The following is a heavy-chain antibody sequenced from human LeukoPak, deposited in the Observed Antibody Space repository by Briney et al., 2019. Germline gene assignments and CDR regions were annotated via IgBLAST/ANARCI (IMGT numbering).Heavy chain of an antibody. Sequence: GASVKVSCKASGYTFTGYYMHWVRQAPGQGVEWMGWINPNSGGTNYAQKFQGRVTMTRDTSISTAYMELSRLRSDDTAVYYCARALRTLGYCSSTSCTPSLGYWGQGTLVTVSS. CDR1: GYTFTGYY. V-gene: IGHV1-2*02. J-gene: IGHJ4*02. D-gene: IGHD2-2*01. CDR2: INPNSGGT. CDR3: ARALRTLGYCSSTSCTPSLGY.